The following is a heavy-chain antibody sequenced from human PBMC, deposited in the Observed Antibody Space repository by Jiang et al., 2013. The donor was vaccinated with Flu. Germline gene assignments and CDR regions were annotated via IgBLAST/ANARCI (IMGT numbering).Heavy chain of an antibody. V-gene: IGHV1-69*01. CDR2: FIPIFGTA. J-gene: IGHJ2*01. D-gene: IGHD2-15*01. Sequence: VISWVRQAPGQGLEWMGGFIPIFGTANYAQKFKGRLTISVDASRSTAYMELGSLKSEDTAVYFCARDSSSEAYPLLLYYFDLWGRGTLVTVSS. CDR3: ARDSSSEAYPLLLYYFDL. CDR1: V.